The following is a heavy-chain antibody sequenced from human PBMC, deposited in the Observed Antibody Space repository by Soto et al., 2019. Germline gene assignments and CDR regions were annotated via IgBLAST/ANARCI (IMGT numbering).Heavy chain of an antibody. J-gene: IGHJ4*02. Sequence: VGSLRLSCAASGFTFSSYAMSWVRQAPGKGLEWVSAISGSGGSTYYADSVKGRFTISRDNSKNTLYLQMNSLRAEDTAVYYCAKVSSVVAATPPGYWGQGTLVTVSS. CDR3: AKVSSVVAATPPGY. CDR1: GFTFSSYA. CDR2: ISGSGGST. D-gene: IGHD2-15*01. V-gene: IGHV3-23*01.